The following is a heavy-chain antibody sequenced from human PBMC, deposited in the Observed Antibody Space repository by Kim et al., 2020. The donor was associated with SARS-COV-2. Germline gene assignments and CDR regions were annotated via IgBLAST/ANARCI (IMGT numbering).Heavy chain of an antibody. Sequence: GGSLRLSCAASGFTFSSYSMNWVRQAPGKGLEWVSSISSSSSYIYYADSVKGRFTISRDNAKNSLYLQMNSLRAEDTAVYYCARPKAANYYDSSGYFPASDWGQGTLVTVSS. CDR1: GFTFSSYS. CDR2: ISSSSSYI. V-gene: IGHV3-21*01. J-gene: IGHJ4*02. CDR3: ARPKAANYYDSSGYFPASD. D-gene: IGHD3-22*01.